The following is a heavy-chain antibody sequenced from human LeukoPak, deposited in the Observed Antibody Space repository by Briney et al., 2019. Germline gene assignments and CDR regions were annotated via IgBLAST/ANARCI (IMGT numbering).Heavy chain of an antibody. D-gene: IGHD6-19*01. Sequence: SETLSLTCTVSGGSISSSSYYWGWIRQPPGKGLEWIGSIYYSGSTYYNPSLKSRVTISVDTSKNQFSLKLSSVTAADTAVYYCARLSRVAGRLNGIDPWGQGILVTVSS. J-gene: IGHJ5*02. V-gene: IGHV4-39*01. CDR3: ARLSRVAGRLNGIDP. CDR1: GGSISSSSYY. CDR2: IYYSGST.